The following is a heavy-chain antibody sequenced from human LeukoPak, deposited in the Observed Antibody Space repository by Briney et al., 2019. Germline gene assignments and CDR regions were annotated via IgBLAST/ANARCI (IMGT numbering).Heavy chain of an antibody. J-gene: IGHJ4*02. CDR3: ARGLDCRSTSCYLDN. D-gene: IGHD2-2*01. CDR1: GFTFTKYW. Sequence: GGSLRLSCAASGFTFTKYWMTWVRQAPGKGLEGGANIKQDGSEKFYVDSVKGRFTISRDNAKNSLDLQINSLGAEDTAVYYCARGLDCRSTSCYLDNWGQGTLVTVSS. V-gene: IGHV3-7*01. CDR2: IKQDGSEK.